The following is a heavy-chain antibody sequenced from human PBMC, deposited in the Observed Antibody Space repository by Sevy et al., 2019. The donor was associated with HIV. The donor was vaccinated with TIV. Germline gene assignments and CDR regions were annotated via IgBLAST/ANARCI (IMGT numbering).Heavy chain of an antibody. V-gene: IGHV3-48*03. CDR1: GFTFSSYE. J-gene: IGHJ6*02. D-gene: IGHD3-3*01. CDR3: ARDHIRLGDFWSGYNGMDV. Sequence: GGSLRLSCAASGFTFSSYEMNWVRQAPGKGLEWVSYISSSGSTIYYADSVKGRFTISRDNAKNSLYLQMNSLRAEDTAVYYCARDHIRLGDFWSGYNGMDVWGQGTTVTVSS. CDR2: ISSSGSTI.